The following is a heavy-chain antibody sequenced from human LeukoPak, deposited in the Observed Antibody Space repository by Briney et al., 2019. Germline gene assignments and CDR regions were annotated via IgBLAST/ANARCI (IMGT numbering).Heavy chain of an antibody. CDR2: IYYSGST. J-gene: IGHJ4*02. CDR1: GGSISSGGYY. CDR3: AKEPSMSTIGTIFGVVSFFS. Sequence: SGTLSLTCTVSGGSISSGGYYWSWIRQHPGKGLEWIGYIYYSGSTYYNPSLKSRVTISVDTSKNQFSLKLSSVTAADTAVYYCAKEPSMSTIGTIFGVVSFFSWGQGTLVTVSS. V-gene: IGHV4-31*03. D-gene: IGHD3-3*01.